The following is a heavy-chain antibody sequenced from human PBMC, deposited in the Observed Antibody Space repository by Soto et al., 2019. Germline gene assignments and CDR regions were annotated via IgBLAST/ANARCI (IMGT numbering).Heavy chain of an antibody. J-gene: IGHJ6*02. D-gene: IGHD3-9*01. Sequence: QTLSLTCAISGDRVSSNSAAWNWIRQSPSRGLEWLGRTYYRSKWLNDYAMSVKSRISISADTSENHFSLHLNSVTPDDTAVYYCVRGSHCLVIPDYYCCMDVWGQGTTVTV. CDR2: TYYRSKWLN. CDR3: VRGSHCLVIPDYYCCMDV. V-gene: IGHV6-1*01. CDR1: GDRVSSNSAA.